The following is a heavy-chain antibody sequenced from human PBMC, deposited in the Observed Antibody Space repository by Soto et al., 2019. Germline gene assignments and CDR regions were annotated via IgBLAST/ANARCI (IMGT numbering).Heavy chain of an antibody. V-gene: IGHV3-30*18. CDR2: ISYDGSNK. CDR3: AKERNSIAAAGYFDY. Sequence: GGSLRLSCAASGFTFSSYGMHWVRQAPGKGLEWVAVISYDGSNKYYADSVKGRFTISRDNSKNTLYLQMNSLRAEDTAVYYCAKERNSIAAAGYFDYWGQGTLVTVSS. D-gene: IGHD6-13*01. CDR1: GFTFSSYG. J-gene: IGHJ4*02.